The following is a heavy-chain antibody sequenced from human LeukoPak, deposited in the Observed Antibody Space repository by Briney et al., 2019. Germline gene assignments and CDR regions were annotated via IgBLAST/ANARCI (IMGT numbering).Heavy chain of an antibody. J-gene: IGHJ4*02. V-gene: IGHV3-48*03. D-gene: IGHD6-13*01. Sequence: PGGSLRLSCAASGFTFSSYEMNWVRQAPGKGLEWVSYISSSGSTIYYADSVKGRFTISRDNSKNTLYLQMNSLRAEDTAVYYCAKSPGYSSSWYDYWGQGTLVTVSS. CDR1: GFTFSSYE. CDR2: ISSSGSTI. CDR3: AKSPGYSSSWYDY.